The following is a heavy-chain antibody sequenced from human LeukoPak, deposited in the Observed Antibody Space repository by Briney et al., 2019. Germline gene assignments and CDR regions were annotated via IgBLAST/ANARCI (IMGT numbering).Heavy chain of an antibody. CDR2: ISTSSHTI. CDR3: ARDLFYYDSSGYSAGY. V-gene: IGHV3-48*01. Sequence: GGSLRLSCAASGFTFSTYSMNWVRQAPGKGLEWVSYISTSSHTIYYADSVKGRFTISRDNAKNSLYLQMNSLRAEDTAVYYCARDLFYYDSSGYSAGYWGQGTLVTVSS. CDR1: GFTFSTYS. D-gene: IGHD3-22*01. J-gene: IGHJ4*02.